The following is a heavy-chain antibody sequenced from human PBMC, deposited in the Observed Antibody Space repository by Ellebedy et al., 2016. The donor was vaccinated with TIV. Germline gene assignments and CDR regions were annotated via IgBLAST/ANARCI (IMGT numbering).Heavy chain of an antibody. J-gene: IGHJ4*02. V-gene: IGHV3-48*02. CDR3: ARGPRFGESSFDY. CDR1: GFPFSSYS. Sequence: GESLKISCAASGFPFSSYSMNWVRQAPGKGLEWVSHISLSSSTIYYADSVKGRFTISRDNAKNSLSLQMNSLRDEDTAVYYCARGPRFGESSFDYWGQGTLVTVSS. CDR2: ISLSSSTI. D-gene: IGHD3-10*01.